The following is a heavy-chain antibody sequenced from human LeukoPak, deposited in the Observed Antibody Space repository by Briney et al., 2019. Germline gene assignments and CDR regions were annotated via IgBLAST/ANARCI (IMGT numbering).Heavy chain of an antibody. CDR2: IYPGDSDT. D-gene: IGHD6-13*01. CDR1: GYSFTSYW. CDR3: AKSQGAIAAAGAPMDV. Sequence: GESLQISCKGSGYSFTSYWIGWVRQLPGKGLEWMGIIYPGDSDTRYSPSFQGQVTISADKSISTAYLQWSGLKASDTAMYYCAKSQGAIAAAGAPMDVWGQGTTVTVSS. V-gene: IGHV5-51*01. J-gene: IGHJ6*02.